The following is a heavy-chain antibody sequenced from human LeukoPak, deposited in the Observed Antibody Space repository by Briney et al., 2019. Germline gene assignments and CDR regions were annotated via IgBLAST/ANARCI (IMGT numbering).Heavy chain of an antibody. CDR3: ARDATTRTIGRYDDAFDI. Sequence: GGSLRLSCAASGFSFSSYEMNWVRQAPGKGLEWVSYISGSGTTIYYADSVKGRFTISRDNAENSLYLQMNSLRAEDTAVYYCARDATTRTIGRYDDAFDIWGHGTMVTVSS. V-gene: IGHV3-48*03. J-gene: IGHJ3*02. CDR2: ISGSGTTI. D-gene: IGHD6-19*01. CDR1: GFSFSSYE.